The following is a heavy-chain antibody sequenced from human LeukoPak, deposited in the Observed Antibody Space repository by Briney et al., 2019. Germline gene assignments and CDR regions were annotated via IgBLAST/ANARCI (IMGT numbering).Heavy chain of an antibody. D-gene: IGHD6-13*01. Sequence: GGSLRLSCAASGFTFSSYSMNWARQAPGKGLEWVSSISSSSSYIYYADSVKGRFTISRDNAKNSLYLQMNSLRAEDTAVYYCASASSSWAYYFDYWGQGTLVTVSS. J-gene: IGHJ4*02. CDR2: ISSSSSYI. CDR3: ASASSSWAYYFDY. V-gene: IGHV3-21*01. CDR1: GFTFSSYS.